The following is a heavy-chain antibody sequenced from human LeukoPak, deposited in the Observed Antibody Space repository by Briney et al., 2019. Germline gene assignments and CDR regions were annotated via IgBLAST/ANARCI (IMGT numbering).Heavy chain of an antibody. CDR1: GFTFSSYE. D-gene: IGHD4-17*01. CDR3: ARAPYGVFDY. CDR2: ISSSGSTI. V-gene: IGHV3-48*03. Sequence: PGGSLRLSCAASGFTFSSYEMNWVRRAPGKGLERVSYISSSGSTIYYADSVKGRFTISRDNAKNSLYLQMNSLRAEDTAVYYCARAPYGVFDYWGQGTLVTVSS. J-gene: IGHJ4*02.